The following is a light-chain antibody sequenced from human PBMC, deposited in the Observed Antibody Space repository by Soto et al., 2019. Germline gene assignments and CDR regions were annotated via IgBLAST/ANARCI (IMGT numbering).Light chain of an antibody. CDR2: DAS. CDR1: QGISTY. V-gene: IGKV1-9*01. J-gene: IGKJ1*01. Sequence: IQLTQSPSSLSASVGDRVTITCRASQGISTYLAWYQQNPGKAPKLLIHDASTLQSGVPSRFSGSGSGTDFTLTISSLQPEDFATYYCQQLNDYPRTFGQGTKVEVK. CDR3: QQLNDYPRT.